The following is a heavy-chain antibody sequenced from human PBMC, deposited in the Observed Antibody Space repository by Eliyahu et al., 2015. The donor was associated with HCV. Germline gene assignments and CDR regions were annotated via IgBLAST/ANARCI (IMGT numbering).Heavy chain of an antibody. J-gene: IGHJ6*01. CDR1: GFILRDHY. CDR2: TNNKANSYTT. D-gene: IGHD2-8*02. V-gene: IGHV3-72*01. Sequence: EGQLVESGGGLVQPGGSLRLSXAVXGFILRDHYVDWVRQAPGEGVEWVGRTNNKANSYTTQYAASVRGRFTIIRDDAKNSLYLQMNSLKIEDTAVYYCAHPAGVYGMDVWGQGTTVTVSS. CDR3: AHPAGVYGMDV.